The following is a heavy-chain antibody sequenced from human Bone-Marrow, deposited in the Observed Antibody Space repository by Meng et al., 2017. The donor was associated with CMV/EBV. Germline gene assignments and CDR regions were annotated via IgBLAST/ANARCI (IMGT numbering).Heavy chain of an antibody. CDR3: AREEPLGYCSSTSCSMDGFDY. V-gene: IGHV1-46*01. Sequence: ASVKVSCKASGYTFTSYYMHWVRQAPGQGLEWMGIINPSGGSTSYAQKFQGRVTMTRDTSTSTVYMELSSLRSEDTAVYYCAREEPLGYCSSTSCSMDGFDYWGQGTLVTVSS. CDR2: INPSGGST. J-gene: IGHJ4*02. D-gene: IGHD2-2*01. CDR1: GYTFTSYY.